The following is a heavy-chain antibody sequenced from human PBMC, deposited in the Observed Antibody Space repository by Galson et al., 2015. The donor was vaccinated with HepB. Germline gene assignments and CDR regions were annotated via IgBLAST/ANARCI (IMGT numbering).Heavy chain of an antibody. CDR2: ISAYNGNT. Sequence: SVKVSCKASGYTFTSYGISWVRQAPGQGLEWMGWISAYNGNTNYAQKLQGRVTMTTDTSTSTAYMELRSLRSDDTAVYYCARASITMVRGVIRGAFDIWGQGTMVTVSS. D-gene: IGHD3-10*01. CDR1: GYTFTSYG. V-gene: IGHV1-18*04. J-gene: IGHJ3*02. CDR3: ARASITMVRGVIRGAFDI.